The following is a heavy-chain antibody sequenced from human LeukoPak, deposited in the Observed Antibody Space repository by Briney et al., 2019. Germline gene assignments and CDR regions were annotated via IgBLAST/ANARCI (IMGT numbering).Heavy chain of an antibody. V-gene: IGHV3-48*02. CDR3: ASTPIRFIVGAASDY. CDR2: ISGSSSTI. J-gene: IGHJ4*02. Sequence: GGSLRLSCAASGFNFWSYAMSWVRQAPGKGLEWVSSISGSSSTIYYADSVKGRFTISRDNAKNSLYLQMNSLRDEDTAVYYCASTPIRFIVGAASDYWGQGTLVTVSS. CDR1: GFNFWSYA. D-gene: IGHD1-26*01.